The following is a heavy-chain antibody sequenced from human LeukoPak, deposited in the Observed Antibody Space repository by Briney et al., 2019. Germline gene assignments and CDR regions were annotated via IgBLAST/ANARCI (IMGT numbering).Heavy chain of an antibody. J-gene: IGHJ4*02. Sequence: PGESLRLSCAASGFTFGSYAMSWVRQAPGKGLEWVSGISTSGGSSSYADSVKGRFTISRDNPRNTLYMEMISLRAEDTALYYCAIMHPYYDGSGYWVQWGQGTLVTVSS. CDR3: AIMHPYYDGSGYWVQ. CDR2: ISTSGGSS. D-gene: IGHD3-22*01. V-gene: IGHV3-23*01. CDR1: GFTFGSYA.